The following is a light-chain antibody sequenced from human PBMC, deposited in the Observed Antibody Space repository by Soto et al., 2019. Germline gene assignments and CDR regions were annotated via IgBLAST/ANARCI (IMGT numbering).Light chain of an antibody. V-gene: IGKV1-5*01. Sequence: DIQMTQSPSTLSASVGDRVTITCRASQSISSWLAWYQQKPGKAPKLLIYDASSLESGVPSRFSGSGSGTEFTLTISSLQPDDFATYYCQQYSSLSITFGQGTRLEIK. CDR3: QQYSSLSIT. J-gene: IGKJ5*01. CDR1: QSISSW. CDR2: DAS.